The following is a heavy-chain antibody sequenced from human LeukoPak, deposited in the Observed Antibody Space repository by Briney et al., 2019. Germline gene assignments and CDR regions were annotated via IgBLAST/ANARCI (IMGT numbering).Heavy chain of an antibody. J-gene: IGHJ4*02. CDR2: IKQDGSEK. Sequence: GGSLRLSCAASGFTLSSYWMSWVRQAPGKGLEWVANIKQDGSEKNYVDSVKGRFTISRDNAKNSLYLQMNSLRAEDTAVYYCARDPGSSSWYSGYWGQGALVTVSS. CDR1: GFTLSSYW. CDR3: ARDPGSSSWYSGY. D-gene: IGHD6-13*01. V-gene: IGHV3-7*01.